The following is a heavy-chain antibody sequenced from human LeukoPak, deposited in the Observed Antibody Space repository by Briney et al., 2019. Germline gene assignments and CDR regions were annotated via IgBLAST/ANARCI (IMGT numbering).Heavy chain of an antibody. J-gene: IGHJ6*02. V-gene: IGHV3-23*01. Sequence: GGSLRLSCAASGFTFSSYAMSWVRQPAGKGLEWVSVISGSGGSTYYADSVKGRFTISRDNSKNTLYLQMNSLRAEDTAVYYCAKGDYDFWSGPPGYYYYGMDVWGQGTTVTVSS. CDR3: AKGDYDFWSGPPGYYYYGMDV. CDR1: GFTFSSYA. CDR2: ISGSGGST. D-gene: IGHD3-3*01.